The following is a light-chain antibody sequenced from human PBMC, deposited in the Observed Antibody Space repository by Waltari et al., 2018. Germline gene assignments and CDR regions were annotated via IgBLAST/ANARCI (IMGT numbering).Light chain of an antibody. J-gene: IGLJ2*01. V-gene: IGLV1-44*01. Sequence: QSVLTQPPSASGTPGQRVIISCSGSSSNIGRNTVNWYQQGPGTAPRLVMFINDQRPSGVPDRFSASKSGTSASLAISGLQSEDEADYDCAAWDDSLSAWLFGGGTKLTVL. CDR1: SSNIGRNT. CDR3: AAWDDSLSAWL. CDR2: IND.